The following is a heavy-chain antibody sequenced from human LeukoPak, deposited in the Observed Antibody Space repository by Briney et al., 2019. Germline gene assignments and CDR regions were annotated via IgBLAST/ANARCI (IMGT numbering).Heavy chain of an antibody. Sequence: SETLSLTCSVSGYSISSAYYWGWIRQPPGKGLEWIGTMYHSGSTNYNPSLKSRVTISVDTSKNQFSLKLSSVTAADTAVYFCERGFRGDNFDYWGQGTLVTVSS. D-gene: IGHD7-27*01. CDR2: MYHSGST. V-gene: IGHV4-38-2*02. J-gene: IGHJ4*02. CDR3: ERGFRGDNFDY. CDR1: GYSISSAYY.